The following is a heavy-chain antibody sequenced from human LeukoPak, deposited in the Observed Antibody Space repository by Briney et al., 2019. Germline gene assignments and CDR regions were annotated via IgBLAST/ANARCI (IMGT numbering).Heavy chain of an antibody. D-gene: IGHD2-2*02. J-gene: IGHJ4*02. CDR3: AQHGGVSWPTYLQN. Sequence: ETLSLTCTVSGGSISSGGYYWSWIRQHPGKGLEWVSVLYGAVIRYADSVKGRFLVSRDTSKNSVYLQMSSLRVDDSGIYYCAQHGGVSWPTYLQNWGQGTPVTVSS. V-gene: IGHV3-66*01. CDR2: LYGAVIR. CDR1: GGSISSGGYY.